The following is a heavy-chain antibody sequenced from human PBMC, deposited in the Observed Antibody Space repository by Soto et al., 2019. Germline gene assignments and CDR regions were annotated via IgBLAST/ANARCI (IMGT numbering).Heavy chain of an antibody. CDR1: GYTFTSYD. D-gene: IGHD3-22*01. J-gene: IGHJ4*02. CDR3: ARDETYYYDSSGYLFDY. V-gene: IGHV1-18*01. CDR2: ISAYNGNT. Sequence: GASVKVSCKASGYTFTSYDINWVRQATGQGLEWMGWISAYNGNTNYAQKLQGRVTMTTDTSTSTAYMELRSLRSDDTAVYYCARDETYYYDSSGYLFDYWGQGTLVTVSS.